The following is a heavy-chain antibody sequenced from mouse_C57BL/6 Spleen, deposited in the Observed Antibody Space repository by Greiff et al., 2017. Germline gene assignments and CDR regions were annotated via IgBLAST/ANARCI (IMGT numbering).Heavy chain of an antibody. J-gene: IGHJ4*01. V-gene: IGHV1-66*01. CDR1: GYSFTSYY. CDR3: ARITTVVADAMDY. Sequence: QVQLQQSGPELVKPGASVKISCKASGYSFTSYYIHWVKQRPGQGLEWIGWIYPGSGNTKYNEKFKGKATLTADPSSSTAYMQLSRLTSEDSAVYYCARITTVVADAMDYWGQGTSVTVSS. CDR2: IYPGSGNT. D-gene: IGHD1-1*01.